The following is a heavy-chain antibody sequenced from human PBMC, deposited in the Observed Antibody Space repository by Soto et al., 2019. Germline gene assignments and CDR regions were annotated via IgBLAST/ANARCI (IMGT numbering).Heavy chain of an antibody. CDR2: INHSGST. J-gene: IGHJ6*02. CDR3: ARGKLGYSGYVKYGMDV. Sequence: QVQLQQWGAGLLKPSETLSLTCAVYGGSFSGYYWSWIRQPPGKGLEWIGEINHSGSTNYNPSLKSRVTISVDTSKNQFSLKLSSVTAADTAVYYCARGKLGYSGYVKYGMDVWGQGTTVTVSS. V-gene: IGHV4-34*01. D-gene: IGHD5-12*01. CDR1: GGSFSGYY.